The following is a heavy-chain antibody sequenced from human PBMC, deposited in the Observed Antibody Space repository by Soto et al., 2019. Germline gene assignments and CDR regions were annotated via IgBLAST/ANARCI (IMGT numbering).Heavy chain of an antibody. D-gene: IGHD3-10*01. CDR1: GGSFSGYY. CDR3: ASNSGNNYYYYMDV. J-gene: IGHJ6*03. V-gene: IGHV4-34*01. CDR2: INHSGST. Sequence: QVQLQQWGAGLLKPSETLSLTCAVYGGSFSGYYWSWIRQPPGKGLEWIGEINHSGSTNYNPSLKTRVTISVDTSKDQLPLKLSSVTAADTAVYYCASNSGNNYYYYMDVWGKGTTVTVSS.